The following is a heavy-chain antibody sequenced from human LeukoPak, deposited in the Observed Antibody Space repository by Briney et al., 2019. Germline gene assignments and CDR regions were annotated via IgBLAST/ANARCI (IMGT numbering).Heavy chain of an antibody. V-gene: IGHV3-21*05. D-gene: IGHD5-18*01. CDR1: GFTFSSYE. J-gene: IGHJ4*02. Sequence: PGGSLRLSCAASGFTFSSYEMNWVRQAPGKGLEWVSYISSSSSYIYYADSVKGRFTISRDNAKNSLYLQMNSLRAEDTAVYYCARGREGVQLWYGNSDDYWGQGTLVTVSS. CDR2: ISSSSSYI. CDR3: ARGREGVQLWYGNSDDY.